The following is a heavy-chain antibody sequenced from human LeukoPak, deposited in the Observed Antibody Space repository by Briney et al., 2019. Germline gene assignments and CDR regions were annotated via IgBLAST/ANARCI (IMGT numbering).Heavy chain of an antibody. CDR1: GFTFSSYG. V-gene: IGHV3-66*01. Sequence: GGSLRLSCAASGFTFSSYGMSWVRQAPGKGLEWVSVIYSGGSTYYADSVKGRFTISRGNSKNTLYLQMNSLRAEDTAVYYCAREGDYAPGAFDIWGQGTMVTVSS. CDR2: IYSGGST. CDR3: AREGDYAPGAFDI. D-gene: IGHD3-16*01. J-gene: IGHJ3*02.